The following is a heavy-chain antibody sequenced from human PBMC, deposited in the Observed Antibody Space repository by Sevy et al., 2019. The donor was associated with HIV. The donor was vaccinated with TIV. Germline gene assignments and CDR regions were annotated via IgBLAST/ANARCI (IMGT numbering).Heavy chain of an antibody. CDR1: GFTFGGSA. J-gene: IGHJ6*02. CDR3: TRLGGTVVTPYYAMDV. Sequence: GGSLRLSCAASGFTFGGSAMHWVRQPSGKGLEWVGRIRSKANNYATAHAASVKGRFTISRDDSKNTAYLQMNSLKTEDTAVYYCTRLGGTVVTPYYAMDVWGQGTTVTVSS. D-gene: IGHD2-21*02. CDR2: IRSKANNYAT. V-gene: IGHV3-73*01.